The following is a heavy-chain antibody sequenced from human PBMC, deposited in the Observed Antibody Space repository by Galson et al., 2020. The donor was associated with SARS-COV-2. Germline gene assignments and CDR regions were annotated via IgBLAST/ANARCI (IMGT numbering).Heavy chain of an antibody. CDR1: GFTFSNAW. CDR2: IKSKTDGGTT. J-gene: IGHJ3*02. CDR3: TTSLGQFVVVVAARGRDAFDI. D-gene: IGHD2-15*01. V-gene: IGHV3-15*01. Sequence: GGSLRLSCAASGFTFSNAWMSWVRQAPGKGLEWVGRIKSKTDGGTTDYAAPVKGRFTISRDDSKNTLYLQMNSLKTEDTAVYYCTTSLGQFVVVVAARGRDAFDIWGQGTMVTVSS.